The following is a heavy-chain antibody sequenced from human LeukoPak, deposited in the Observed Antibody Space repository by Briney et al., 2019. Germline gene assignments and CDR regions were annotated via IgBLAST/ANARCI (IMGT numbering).Heavy chain of an antibody. V-gene: IGHV4-59*01. CDR3: ARGSIAARPVPFDY. Sequence: SETLSLTCTVSGGSTSSYYWSWIRQPPGKGLEWIGYIYYSGSTNYNPSLKSRVTISVDTSKNQFSLKLSSVTAADTAVYYCARGSIAARPVPFDYWGQGTLVTVSS. D-gene: IGHD6-6*01. J-gene: IGHJ4*02. CDR2: IYYSGST. CDR1: GGSTSSYY.